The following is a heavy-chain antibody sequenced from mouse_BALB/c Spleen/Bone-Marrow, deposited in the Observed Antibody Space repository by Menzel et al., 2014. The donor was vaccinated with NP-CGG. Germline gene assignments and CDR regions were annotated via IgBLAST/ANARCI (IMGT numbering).Heavy chain of an antibody. V-gene: IGHV1-84*02. CDR2: IYPGSGNT. J-gene: IGHJ4*01. D-gene: IGHD3-1*01. Sequence: QVQLQQSGPELVKPGASVKISCKASGYTFTDYYINWVKQKPGQGLECIGWIYPGSGNTKYNEKFKGKATLTVDTSSSTAYMQLSSLTSEDTAVYFCANLGRYAMDYWGQGTSVTVSS. CDR1: GYTFTDYY. CDR3: ANLGRYAMDY.